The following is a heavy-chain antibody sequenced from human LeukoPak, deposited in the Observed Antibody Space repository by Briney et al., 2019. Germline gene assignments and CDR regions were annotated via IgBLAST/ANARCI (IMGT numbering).Heavy chain of an antibody. CDR1: GFTFSSYA. CDR3: AKDPYYYGSGSSLFDY. CDR2: ISGSGGST. J-gene: IGHJ4*02. D-gene: IGHD3-10*01. V-gene: IGHV3-23*01. Sequence: PGGSLRLSCAASGFTFSSYAMSWVRQAPGKGLEWVSAISGSGGSTYYADSVKGRFTISRDNSKNTLYLQMNSLRAEDTAVYYCAKDPYYYGSGSSLFDYWGQGTLVTVSS.